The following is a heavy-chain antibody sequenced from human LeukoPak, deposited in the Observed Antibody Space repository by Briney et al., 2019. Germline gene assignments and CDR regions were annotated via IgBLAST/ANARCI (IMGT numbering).Heavy chain of an antibody. V-gene: IGHV3-23*01. Sequence: GGSLRLSCAASGFTFSTFAMLWVRQPPGKGLEWVSSIFPSGGEIHYADSVRGRFTISRDNSKSILSLQMNSLRAEDTAIYCCATYRQVLLPFESWGQGTLVTVSS. D-gene: IGHD5-18*01. CDR2: IFPSGGEI. CDR3: ATYRQVLLPFES. J-gene: IGHJ4*02. CDR1: GFTFSTFA.